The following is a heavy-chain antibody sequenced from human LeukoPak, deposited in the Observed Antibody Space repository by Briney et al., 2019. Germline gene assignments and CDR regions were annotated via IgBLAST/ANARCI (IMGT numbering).Heavy chain of an antibody. CDR1: GFTFRSYG. D-gene: IGHD1-26*01. CDR2: ISYDGSNK. J-gene: IGHJ4*02. V-gene: IGHV3-30*18. Sequence: GGSLRLSCAASGFTFRSYGMHWVRQAPGKGLEWVAVISYDGSNKYYGDSVKGRFTISRDNSKNTLHLQMNGLRAEDTAVYYCAKDVVMGPTNHGLDYWGQGTLVTVS. CDR3: AKDVVMGPTNHGLDY.